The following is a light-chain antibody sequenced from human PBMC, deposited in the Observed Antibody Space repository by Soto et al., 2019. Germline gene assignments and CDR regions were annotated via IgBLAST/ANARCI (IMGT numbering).Light chain of an antibody. CDR2: GAS. CDR3: HQYGSSPRFT. Sequence: EMVLTQSPGTLSLSPGERATLACRASQSVSSSYLAWYQQKPGQAPRLLIYGASTRATGIPDRFSGSGSGSDFTLTISRLEPEDFAVYYCHQYGSSPRFTFGPGTKVDIK. CDR1: QSVSSSY. J-gene: IGKJ3*01. V-gene: IGKV3-20*01.